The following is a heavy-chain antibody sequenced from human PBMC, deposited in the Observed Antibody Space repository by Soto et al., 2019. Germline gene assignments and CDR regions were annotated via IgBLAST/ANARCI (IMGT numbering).Heavy chain of an antibody. CDR3: ARLDSSGYYLAFDI. D-gene: IGHD3-22*01. CDR2: IYYSGST. CDR1: GGSISSYY. J-gene: IGHJ3*02. Sequence: PSETLSLTCTVSGGSISSYYWSWIRQPPGKGLEWIGYIYYSGSTNYNPSLKSRVTISVDTSKNQFSLKLSSVTAADTAVYYCARLDSSGYYLAFDIWGQGTMVTVSS. V-gene: IGHV4-59*08.